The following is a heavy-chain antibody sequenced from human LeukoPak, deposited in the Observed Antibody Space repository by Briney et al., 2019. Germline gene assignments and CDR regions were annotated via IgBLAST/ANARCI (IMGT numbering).Heavy chain of an antibody. Sequence: PSETLSLTCIVSGGSIISGDYYWSWIRQPPGKGLEWIVYIYHNGDTYYNPSLKSRVSISVDTSKNQFSLKLSSVTAADTAVYYCARAGVVPAAINRAFDIWGQGSVVTVSS. D-gene: IGHD2-2*02. CDR1: GGSIISGDYY. CDR3: ARAGVVPAAINRAFDI. CDR2: IYHNGDT. V-gene: IGHV4-30-4*08. J-gene: IGHJ3*02.